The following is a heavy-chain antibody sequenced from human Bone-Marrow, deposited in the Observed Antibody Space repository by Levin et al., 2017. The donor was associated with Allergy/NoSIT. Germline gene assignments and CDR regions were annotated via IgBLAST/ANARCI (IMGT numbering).Heavy chain of an antibody. CDR2: TSGSGDNT. V-gene: IGHV3-23*01. D-gene: IGHD7-27*01. CDR3: AKRFGANWGHFDY. CDR1: GFTFSSCA. J-gene: IGHJ4*02. Sequence: LSLTCAASGFTFSSCAMTWVRQAPGKGLEWVSATSGSGDNTYYADSVKGRFTISRDSSKNTLYLQMNSLRVEDTAVYYCAKRFGANWGHFDYWGQGTLVTVSS.